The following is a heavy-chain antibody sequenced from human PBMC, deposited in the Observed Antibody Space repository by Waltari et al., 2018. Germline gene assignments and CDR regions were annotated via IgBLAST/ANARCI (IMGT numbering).Heavy chain of an antibody. CDR2: IYLSGST. CDR1: GYSISSGHY. D-gene: IGHD2-8*01. Sequence: QVQLQESGPGLEKPSETLSLTCAVSGYSISSGHYWGWIRQPPGKGLEWIGRIYLSGSTYYNPALKSRVTISETSKNQFSLKLSSVTAADTAVYYCARLLNGAFDFWGQGTMVTVSS. V-gene: IGHV4-38-2*01. J-gene: IGHJ3*01. CDR3: ARLLNGAFDF.